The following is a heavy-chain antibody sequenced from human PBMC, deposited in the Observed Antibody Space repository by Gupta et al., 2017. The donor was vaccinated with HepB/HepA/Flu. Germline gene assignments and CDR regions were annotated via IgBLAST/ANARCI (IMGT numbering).Heavy chain of an antibody. CDR2: IIPILGIA. CDR1: GGTFSSYA. J-gene: IGHJ1*01. V-gene: IGHV1-69*04. CDR3: ARGGYCSGGSCYQEYFQH. Sequence: QVQLVQSGAEVKKPGSSVKVSCKASGGTFSSYAISWVRQAPGQGLEWMGRIIPILGIANYAQKFQGRVTITADKSTSTAYMELSSLRSEDTAVYYCARGGYCSGGSCYQEYFQHWGQGTLVTVSS. D-gene: IGHD2-15*01.